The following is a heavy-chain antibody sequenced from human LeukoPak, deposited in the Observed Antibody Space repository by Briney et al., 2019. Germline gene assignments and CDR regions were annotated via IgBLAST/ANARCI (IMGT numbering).Heavy chain of an antibody. Sequence: SETLSLTCTVSSVSISSYYWSWIRQPPGKGLEWIGHTHSSGSTNYNPSLRSRLTISLDTSKNQFSLKLRSVTAADTAVYYCARWTTVTFDYWGQGTLATVSS. CDR3: ARWTTVTFDY. CDR1: SVSISSYY. J-gene: IGHJ4*02. V-gene: IGHV4-4*08. D-gene: IGHD4-11*01. CDR2: THSSGST.